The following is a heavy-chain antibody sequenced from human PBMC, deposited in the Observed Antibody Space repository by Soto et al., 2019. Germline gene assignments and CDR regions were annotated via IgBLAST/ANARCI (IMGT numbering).Heavy chain of an antibody. CDR3: AKVRTSRYCSGGSCFEHYFDY. CDR2: ISGSGGST. CDR1: GFTFSSYA. D-gene: IGHD2-15*01. V-gene: IGHV3-23*01. Sequence: GGSLRLSCAASGFTFSSYAMSWVRQAPGKGLEWVSAISGSGGSTYYADSVKGRFTISRDNSKNTLYLQMNSLRAEDTAVYYCAKVRTSRYCSGGSCFEHYFDYWGQGTLVTGSS. J-gene: IGHJ4*02.